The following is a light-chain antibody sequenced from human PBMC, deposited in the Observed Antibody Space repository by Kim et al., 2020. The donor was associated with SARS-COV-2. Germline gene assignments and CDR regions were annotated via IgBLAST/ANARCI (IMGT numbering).Light chain of an antibody. Sequence: NFMLTQPHSVSESPGKTVTISCTRSSGSIASNYVQWYQQRPGSSPTTVIYEDNQRPSGVPDRFSGSIDSSSNSASLTISGLKTEDEADYYCQSYDSSNTRLWVFGGGTQLTVL. CDR3: QSYDSSNTRLWV. CDR1: SGSIASNY. CDR2: EDN. J-gene: IGLJ3*02. V-gene: IGLV6-57*01.